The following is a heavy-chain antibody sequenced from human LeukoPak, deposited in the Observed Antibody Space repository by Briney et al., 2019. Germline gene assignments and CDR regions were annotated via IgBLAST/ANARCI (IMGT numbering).Heavy chain of an antibody. Sequence: GGSLRLSCAASGFTFSSYAMSWVRQAPGKGLEWVSTISGSGGSTYYADSVKGRFTISRDNSKNTLYLQMNSLRAEDTAVYYCARVKDTAMVMRTLTRGIVFGYWGQGTLVTVSS. CDR1: GFTFSSYA. CDR2: ISGSGGST. D-gene: IGHD5-18*01. CDR3: ARVKDTAMVMRTLTRGIVFGY. J-gene: IGHJ4*02. V-gene: IGHV3-23*01.